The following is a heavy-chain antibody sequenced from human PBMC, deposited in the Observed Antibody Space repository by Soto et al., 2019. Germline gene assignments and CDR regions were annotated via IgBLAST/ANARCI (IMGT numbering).Heavy chain of an antibody. D-gene: IGHD5-12*01. CDR2: IIPIFGTG. CDR1: GGTFSNYA. V-gene: IGHV1-69*13. CDR3: ARPVEMATISRSYLFY. J-gene: IGHJ4*02. Sequence: SVKVSCKASGGTFSNYAINWVRQAPGQGLEWMGGIIPIFGTGNYAQKFQGRVTITADESTSTAYLDLSGLRPEDTAVYYCARPVEMATISRSYLFYWGQGTLVTVYS.